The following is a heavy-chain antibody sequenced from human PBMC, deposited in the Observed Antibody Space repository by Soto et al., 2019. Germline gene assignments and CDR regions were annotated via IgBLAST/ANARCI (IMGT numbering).Heavy chain of an antibody. CDR1: GYTFTSYG. D-gene: IGHD2-2*01. Sequence: ASVKVSCKASGYTFTSYGISWVRQAPGQGLEWMGWISAYNGNTNYAQKLQGRVTMTTDTSTSTAYMELRSLRSDDTAVYYCARFVVVPAAISYYYYGMDVWGQGTTVTGSS. J-gene: IGHJ6*02. CDR2: ISAYNGNT. CDR3: ARFVVVPAAISYYYYGMDV. V-gene: IGHV1-18*04.